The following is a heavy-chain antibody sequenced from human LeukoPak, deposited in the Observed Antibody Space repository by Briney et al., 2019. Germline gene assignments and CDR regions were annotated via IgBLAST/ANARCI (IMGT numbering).Heavy chain of an antibody. V-gene: IGHV1-18*01. Sequence: ASVKVSCKASGYTFTSYGISWVRQAPGQGPEWMGWISAYNGNTNYAQKLQGRVTMTTDTSTSTAYMELRSLRSDDTAVYYCARESDPYYYDSSGHFDYWGQGTLVTVSS. D-gene: IGHD3-22*01. CDR2: ISAYNGNT. J-gene: IGHJ4*02. CDR1: GYTFTSYG. CDR3: ARESDPYYYDSSGHFDY.